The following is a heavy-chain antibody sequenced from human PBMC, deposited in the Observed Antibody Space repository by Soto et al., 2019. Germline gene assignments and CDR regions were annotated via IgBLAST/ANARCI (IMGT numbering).Heavy chain of an antibody. D-gene: IGHD1-20*01. J-gene: IGHJ3*02. CDR3: AKDRVNHNSVWDPFDI. CDR1: GFTFSIFA. CDR2: MGGSNDDT. V-gene: IGHV3-23*01. Sequence: GGSLRLSCAASGFTFSIFAMSWVRQAPGKGLEWVSGMGGSNDDTYYADSVRGRFTISRDNSKNTLLLQMNSLRAEDTAVYYCAKDRVNHNSVWDPFDIWGQGTMVTVSS.